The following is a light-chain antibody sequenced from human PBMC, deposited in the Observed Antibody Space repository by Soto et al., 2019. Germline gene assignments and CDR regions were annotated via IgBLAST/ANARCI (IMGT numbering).Light chain of an antibody. J-gene: IGLJ3*02. CDR2: EVS. CDR1: SSDVGSFDL. CDR3: CSYAGASTWV. Sequence: QSALTQPASVSGSPGQSITISCTGTSSDVGSFDLVSWYQQHPGKAPKLMIYEVSKRPSGVSNRFSGSKSGNTASLTISGLQPEDEAAYHCCSYAGASTWVFGGGTKLTVL. V-gene: IGLV2-23*02.